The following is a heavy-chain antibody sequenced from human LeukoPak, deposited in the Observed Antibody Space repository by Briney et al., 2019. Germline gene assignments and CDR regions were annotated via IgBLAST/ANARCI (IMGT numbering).Heavy chain of an antibody. CDR1: GFTFSSYS. Sequence: GGSLRLSCAASGFTFSSYSMNWVRQAPGKGLEWVSSISSSSSYIYYADSVKGRFTISRDNAKNSLYLQMNSLRAEDTAVYYCARDHLDTSAGTYYYYMDVWGKGTTVTISS. J-gene: IGHJ6*03. CDR2: ISSSSSYI. CDR3: ARDHLDTSAGTYYYYMDV. V-gene: IGHV3-21*01. D-gene: IGHD3-10*01.